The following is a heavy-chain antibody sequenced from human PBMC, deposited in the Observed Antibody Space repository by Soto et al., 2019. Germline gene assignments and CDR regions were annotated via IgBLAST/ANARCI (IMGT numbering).Heavy chain of an antibody. J-gene: IGHJ4*02. CDR3: VKGGITMVRGVLFAY. CDR1: GFTFSTYA. D-gene: IGHD3-10*01. V-gene: IGHV3-64D*06. CDR2: ISNNGGST. Sequence: GSLRLSCSASGFTFSTYAMHWVRQAPGKGLEYVSAISNNGGSTYYADSVKGRFTISRDNSKNTLYLQMSSLRTADTAIYYCVKGGITMVRGVLFAYWGQETPVTVSS.